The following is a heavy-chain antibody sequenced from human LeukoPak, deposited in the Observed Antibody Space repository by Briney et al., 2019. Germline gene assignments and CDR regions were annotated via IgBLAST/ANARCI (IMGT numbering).Heavy chain of an antibody. V-gene: IGHV4-34*01. D-gene: IGHD5-12*01. CDR3: ARWLFDY. CDR2: INHSGST. J-gene: IGHJ4*02. Sequence: PSETLSLTCAVYGGSFSGYHWSWIRQPPGKGLEWIGEINHSGSTNYNPSLKSRVTISVDTSKNQFSLKLSSVTAADTAVYYCARWLFDYWGQGTLVTVSS. CDR1: GGSFSGYH.